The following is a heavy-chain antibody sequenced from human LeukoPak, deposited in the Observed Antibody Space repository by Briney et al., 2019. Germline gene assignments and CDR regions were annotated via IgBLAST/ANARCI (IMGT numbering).Heavy chain of an antibody. J-gene: IGHJ6*02. CDR1: GFTFSNAW. CDR3: ARGGFTMVRGSPYYYYGMDV. CDR2: IYSGGST. Sequence: SGGSLRLSCAASGFTFSNAWISWVRQAPGKGLEWVSVIYSGGSTYYADSVKGRFTISRDNSKNTLYLQMNSLRAEDTAVYYCARGGFTMVRGSPYYYYGMDVWGQGTTVTVSS. D-gene: IGHD3-10*01. V-gene: IGHV3-53*01.